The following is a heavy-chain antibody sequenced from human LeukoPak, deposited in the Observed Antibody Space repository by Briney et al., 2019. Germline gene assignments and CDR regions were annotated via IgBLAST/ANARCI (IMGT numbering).Heavy chain of an antibody. CDR2: ISWNSGSI. CDR3: AKDDSGG. J-gene: IGHJ4*02. CDR1: GFTFDDYA. V-gene: IGHV3-9*01. D-gene: IGHD1-26*01. Sequence: GGSLRLSCAASGFTFDDYAMHWVRQAPGKGLGWVSGISWNSGSIGYADSVKDRFTISRDNSKNTLYLQMNSLRAEDTAVYYCAKDDSGGWGQGTLVTVSS.